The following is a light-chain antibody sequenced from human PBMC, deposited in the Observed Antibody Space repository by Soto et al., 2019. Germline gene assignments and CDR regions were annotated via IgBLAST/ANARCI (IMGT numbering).Light chain of an antibody. CDR1: SSNIGSNT. J-gene: IGLJ1*01. V-gene: IGLV1-44*01. CDR3: AAWDDSLNGYV. CDR2: SNN. Sequence: QPVLTQPPSASGTPGQRVTISCSGSSSNIGSNTVYWYQQLPGTAPKLLIYSNNQRPSGVPDRFSGSKSGTSASLAISGLQSEDEADYYCAAWDDSLNGYVFGTGTKLTVL.